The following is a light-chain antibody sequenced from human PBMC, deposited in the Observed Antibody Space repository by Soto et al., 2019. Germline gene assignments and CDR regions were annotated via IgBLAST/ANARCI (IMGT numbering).Light chain of an antibody. CDR3: QQSYSTPPT. V-gene: IGKV1-12*01. CDR2: SAS. J-gene: IGKJ4*01. Sequence: DIQMPQSPSTLSASVGDRVTITFRASQVIDNWLACYQQKPWKAPKVLIYSASSLQSGVPSRFSGSRSGTDFTLTISSLQPEDFATYYCQQSYSTPPTFGGGTKVDI. CDR1: QVIDNW.